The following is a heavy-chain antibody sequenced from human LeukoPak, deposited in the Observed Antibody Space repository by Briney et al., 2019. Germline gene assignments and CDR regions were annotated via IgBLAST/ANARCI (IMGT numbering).Heavy chain of an antibody. Sequence: KSSETLSLTCTVSGGSISSSSYYWGWIRQPPGKGLEWIGSIYYSGSTYYNPSLKSRVTISVDTSKNQFSLKLSSVTAADTAVYYCARRTGISYYYDSSGYYIDYWGQGTLVTVSS. CDR1: GGSISSSSYY. CDR2: IYYSGST. D-gene: IGHD3-22*01. V-gene: IGHV4-39*01. CDR3: ARRTGISYYYDSSGYYIDY. J-gene: IGHJ4*02.